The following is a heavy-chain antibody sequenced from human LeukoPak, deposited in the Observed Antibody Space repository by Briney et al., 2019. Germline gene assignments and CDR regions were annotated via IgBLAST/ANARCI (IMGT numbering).Heavy chain of an antibody. CDR3: TTDGAGDTWLQFVYFDY. CDR1: GFTFSNAW. V-gene: IGHV3-15*01. CDR2: IKSKTDGGTT. Sequence: GGSLRLSCAASGFTFSNAWMSWVRQAPGKGLEWVGRIKSKTDGGTTDYAAPVKGRFTISRDDSKNTLYLQMNSLKTEDTAVYYCTTDGAGDTWLQFVYFDYWGQGTLVTVSS. J-gene: IGHJ4*02. D-gene: IGHD5-24*01.